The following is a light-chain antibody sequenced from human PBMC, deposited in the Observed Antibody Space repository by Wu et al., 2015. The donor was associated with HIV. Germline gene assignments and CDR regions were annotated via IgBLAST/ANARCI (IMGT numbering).Light chain of an antibody. CDR2: AAS. CDR3: QQYDNFPFT. J-gene: IGKJ4*01. CDR1: QDVGTY. Sequence: AIQLTQSPSSLSASTGDKVTITCRASQDVGTYLGWYQQKPGRAPKLLIYAASTLESGVPSRFTGSGSGTQFSLTISCLQSEDFATYFCQQYDNFPFTFGGGTKVDVK. V-gene: IGKV1-8*01.